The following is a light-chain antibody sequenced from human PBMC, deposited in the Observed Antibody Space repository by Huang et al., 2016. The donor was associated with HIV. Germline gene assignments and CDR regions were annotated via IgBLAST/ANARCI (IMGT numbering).Light chain of an antibody. CDR1: QRVSRSY. CDR3: QQYESSPWT. V-gene: IGKV3-20*01. CDR2: VAS. Sequence: EIVLTQSPGTLSLSPGERVTLSCRASQRVSRSYLGWYQQKAGQAPRLLIYVASSRAPGIPDRFSGSGSGTDFTLTISRLEPEDFAIYYCQQYESSPWTFGQGTKVEMK. J-gene: IGKJ1*01.